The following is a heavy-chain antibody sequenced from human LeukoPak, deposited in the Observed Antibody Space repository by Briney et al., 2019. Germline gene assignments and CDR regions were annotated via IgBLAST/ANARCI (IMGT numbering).Heavy chain of an antibody. Sequence: GGSLRLSCAASGFIFSDYYVNWIRQAPGKGLEWVSYISSSGTIIYYVDSVKGRFTISRDNAKNSLYLQMNSLRSEDTAVYYCARGCSSTSCSTRGAFDIWGQGTMVTASP. CDR3: ARGCSSTSCSTRGAFDI. CDR2: ISSSGTII. CDR1: GFIFSDYY. J-gene: IGHJ3*02. D-gene: IGHD2-2*02. V-gene: IGHV3-11*04.